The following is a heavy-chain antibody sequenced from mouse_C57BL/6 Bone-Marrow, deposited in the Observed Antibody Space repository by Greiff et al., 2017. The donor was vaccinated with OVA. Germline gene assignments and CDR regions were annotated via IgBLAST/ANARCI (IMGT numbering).Heavy chain of an antibody. CDR1: GFNIKDDY. CDR2: IDPENGDT. J-gene: IGHJ4*01. Sequence: EVKLQQSGAELVRPGASVKLSCTASGFNIKDDYMHWVKQRPEQGLEWIGWIDPENGDTEYASKFQGKATITADTSSNTAYLQLSSLTSEDTAVYYCIPDGYDTPYAMDYWGQGTSVTVSS. V-gene: IGHV14-4*01. CDR3: IPDGYDTPYAMDY. D-gene: IGHD2-2*01.